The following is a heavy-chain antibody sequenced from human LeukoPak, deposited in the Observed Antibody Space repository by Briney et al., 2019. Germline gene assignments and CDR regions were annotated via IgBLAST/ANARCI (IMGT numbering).Heavy chain of an antibody. CDR3: ARREKKATPYDY. V-gene: IGHV3-21*01. CDR1: VFTFSGYI. Sequence: PGGSLRLSCAASVFTFSGYIMSWGRQAPGKGLEWGSSIISSGSYTYYADSVKGRFTISRDNTKNSLYMRITSLRAENTAVYYCARREKKATPYDYWGEGTLVRVPS. CDR2: IISSGSYT. J-gene: IGHJ4*02.